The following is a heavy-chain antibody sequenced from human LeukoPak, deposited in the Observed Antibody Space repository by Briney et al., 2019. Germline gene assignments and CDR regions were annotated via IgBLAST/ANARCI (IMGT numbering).Heavy chain of an antibody. Sequence: PGRSLRLSCTASGFIFDDYAMHWVRQAPGKGLEGVSGSSWNSCSIGYADSVKGRFTISRDNAKNSLHLQMNSMRAEDTALYYCATDLYGGNGGGLGYWRQGTLATVPS. J-gene: IGHJ4*02. CDR3: ATDLYGGNGGGLGY. V-gene: IGHV3-9*01. CDR2: SSWNSCSI. D-gene: IGHD4-23*01. CDR1: GFIFDDYA.